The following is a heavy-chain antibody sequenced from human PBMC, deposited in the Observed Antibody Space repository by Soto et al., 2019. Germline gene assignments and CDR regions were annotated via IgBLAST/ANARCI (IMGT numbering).Heavy chain of an antibody. CDR3: ARGPGGPDGPGDY. V-gene: IGHV1-46*01. D-gene: IGHD2-15*01. Sequence: ASVKVSCKASGYTFSSYYLQWVRQAPGQGLEWMGIINPSGDHTSYEEKFHGRITMTSDTSTSTVYMELSSLRSEDTAVYYCARGPGGPDGPGDYWGQGTLVTVSS. CDR1: GYTFSSYY. CDR2: INPSGDHT. J-gene: IGHJ4*02.